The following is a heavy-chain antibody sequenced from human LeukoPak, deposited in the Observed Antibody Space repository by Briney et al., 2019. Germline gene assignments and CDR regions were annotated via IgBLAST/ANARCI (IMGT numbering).Heavy chain of an antibody. CDR1: GYSISSGYY. CDR2: IYHSGST. D-gene: IGHD3-3*01. J-gene: IGHJ4*02. CDR3: ARHRVRNTGYYDFWSGLSQGYDY. V-gene: IGHV4-38-2*01. Sequence: PSETLSPTCAVSGYSISSGYYWGWIRQPPGKGLEWIGSIYHSGSTYYNPSLKSRVTIPVDTSKNQFSLKLSSVTAADTAVYYCARHRVRNTGYYDFWSGLSQGYDYWGQGTLVTVS.